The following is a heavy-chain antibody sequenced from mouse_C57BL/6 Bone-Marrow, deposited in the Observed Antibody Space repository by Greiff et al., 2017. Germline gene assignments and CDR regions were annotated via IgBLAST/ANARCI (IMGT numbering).Heavy chain of an antibody. V-gene: IGHV14-4*01. Sequence: VQLQQSGAELVRPGASVKLSCTASGFNIKDYYMHWVKQRPEQGLEWIGWIDPENGDTESASKFQGKATITADTSSNTAYLQLSSLASEDTAVYYSSTEVTLGEAYWGQGTLVTVSA. D-gene: IGHD2-13*01. J-gene: IGHJ3*01. CDR3: STEVTLGEAY. CDR1: GFNIKDYY. CDR2: IDPENGDT.